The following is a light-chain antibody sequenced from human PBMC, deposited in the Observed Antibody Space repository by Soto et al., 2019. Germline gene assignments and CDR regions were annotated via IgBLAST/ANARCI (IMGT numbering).Light chain of an antibody. CDR3: QQTHAVPLT. J-gene: IGKJ1*01. V-gene: IGKV1-39*01. Sequence: DVQMTQSPSSLSASVGDTVTIACRASQPISNYLNWYQQKPGEVPKVLIFGASSLRSGVPSRFSGSGYGTDFTLTINNLHPDDIATYSCQQTHAVPLTFGQGT. CDR2: GAS. CDR1: QPISNY.